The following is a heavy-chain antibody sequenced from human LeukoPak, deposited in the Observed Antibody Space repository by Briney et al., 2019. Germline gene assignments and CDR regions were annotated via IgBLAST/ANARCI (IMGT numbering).Heavy chain of an antibody. CDR3: ARIEMYSGSYQWFDP. V-gene: IGHV1-18*01. CDR2: ISAYNGNT. J-gene: IGHJ5*02. D-gene: IGHD1-26*01. CDR1: GYTFTSYG. Sequence: ASVKVSCKASGYTFTSYGISWVRQAPGQGLEWMGWISAYNGNTKYAQKLQGRVTMTTDTSTSTGYMELRSLRSDDTAVYYCARIEMYSGSYQWFDPWGQGTLVTVSS.